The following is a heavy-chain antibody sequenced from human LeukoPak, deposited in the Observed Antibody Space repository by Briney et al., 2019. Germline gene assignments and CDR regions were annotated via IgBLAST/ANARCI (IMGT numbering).Heavy chain of an antibody. V-gene: IGHV3-33*01. Sequence: GGSLRLSCSASGFTFTRHGMHWVRQAPGKGPEWVAVIWYDGSDKYYTDSVKGRFTISRDNSRNTLYLQMNSLRVEDTAIYYCARDITSHYFDYCGQGALVTVSS. D-gene: IGHD1-14*01. CDR1: GFTFTRHG. J-gene: IGHJ4*02. CDR2: IWYDGSDK. CDR3: ARDITSHYFDY.